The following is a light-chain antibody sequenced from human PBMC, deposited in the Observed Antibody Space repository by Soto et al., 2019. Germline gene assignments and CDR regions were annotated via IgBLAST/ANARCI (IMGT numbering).Light chain of an antibody. Sequence: EIVLTQSPATLSLSPGERATLSCRASQSVSSYLAWYKQKPGQAPRLLIYDASNRATGIPDRVSGSGSGTDFTLTISSLQTEEGATDDCLQDYNYPRTFGQGTKVDIK. CDR1: QSVSSY. V-gene: IGKV3-11*01. CDR3: LQDYNYPRT. CDR2: DAS. J-gene: IGKJ1*01.